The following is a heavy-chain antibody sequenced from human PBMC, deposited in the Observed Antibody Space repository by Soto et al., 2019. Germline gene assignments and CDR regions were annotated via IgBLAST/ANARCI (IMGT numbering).Heavy chain of an antibody. CDR2: INPNGGST. Sequence: QVQVVQSGAEVKKPGASVKVSCKASGYIFIHYYIHWVRQAPGQGLEWMAIINPNGGSTNYAQKFQGSVPVTNDTSTSTVSTELNSLGSDDTAVYFCARSLLQGDFWGQGTLVTVSS. D-gene: IGHD2-21*01. V-gene: IGHV1-46*01. J-gene: IGHJ4*02. CDR3: ARSLLQGDF. CDR1: GYIFIHYY.